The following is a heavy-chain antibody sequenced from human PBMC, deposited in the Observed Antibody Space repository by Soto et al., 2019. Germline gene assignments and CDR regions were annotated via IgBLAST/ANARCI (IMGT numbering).Heavy chain of an antibody. J-gene: IGHJ4*02. CDR3: ARESDSGSSYFDY. D-gene: IGHD3-10*01. CDR1: GGSVSSGSYY. CDR2: IYNSGST. V-gene: IGHV4-61*01. Sequence: SETLSLTCTVSGGSVSSGSYYWSWVRQPPGKGLEWIGYIYNSGSTNYNPSLKSRVTISVDTSRNQFSLKLSSVTAADTAVYYCARESDSGSSYFDYWGQGTLVTVSS.